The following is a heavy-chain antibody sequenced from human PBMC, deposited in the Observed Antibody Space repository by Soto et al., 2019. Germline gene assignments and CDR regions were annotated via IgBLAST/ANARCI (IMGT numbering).Heavy chain of an antibody. CDR2: IWYDGNNK. D-gene: IGHD2-2*01. CDR3: ASSSTSDAFDI. J-gene: IGHJ3*02. V-gene: IGHV3-30*02. Sequence: PGGSLRLSCAASGFIFSNYGMHWVRQAPGKGLEWLAVIWYDGNNKYYADSVKGRFTISRDNSNNTLYMQMNSLRAEDTAVYYCASSSTSDAFDIWGQGTMVTVSS. CDR1: GFIFSNYG.